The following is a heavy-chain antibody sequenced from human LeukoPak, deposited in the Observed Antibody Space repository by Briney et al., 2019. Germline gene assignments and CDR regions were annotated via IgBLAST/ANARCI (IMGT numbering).Heavy chain of an antibody. J-gene: IGHJ6*02. CDR3: ARQKSGYDWGLLVYSYAMDV. V-gene: IGHV3-23*01. CDR1: GFTFSSYA. Sequence: QAGGSLRLSCAASGFTFSSYAMSWVRQAPGKGLEWASAISGSGGSTYYADSVKGRFTISRDNSKNTLNLQMNSLRAEDTAVYYCARQKSGYDWGLLVYSYAMDVWGQGTTVIVPS. CDR2: ISGSGGST. D-gene: IGHD5-12*01.